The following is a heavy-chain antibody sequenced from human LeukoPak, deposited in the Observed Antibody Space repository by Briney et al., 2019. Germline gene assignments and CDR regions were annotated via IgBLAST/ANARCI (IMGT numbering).Heavy chain of an antibody. V-gene: IGHV4-59*12. J-gene: IGHJ4*02. CDR2: IYYSGST. CDR1: GGSISSYY. CDR3: ARGLGLRFLEWLFYFDY. Sequence: SETLSLTCTVSGGSISSYYWSWIRQPPGKGLEWIGYIYYSGSTNYNPSLKSRVTISVDTSKNQFSLKLSSVTAADTAVYYCARGLGLRFLEWLFYFDYWGQGTLVTVSS. D-gene: IGHD3-3*01.